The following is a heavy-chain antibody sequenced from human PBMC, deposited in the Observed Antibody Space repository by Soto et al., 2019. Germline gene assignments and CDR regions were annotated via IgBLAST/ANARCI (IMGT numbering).Heavy chain of an antibody. V-gene: IGHV3-23*01. CDR3: AKAARHAVGITMIVVGDFDY. D-gene: IGHD3-22*01. Sequence: EVQLLESGGGLVQPGGSLRLSCAASGFTFSSYAMSWVRQAPGKGLEWVSAISGSGGSTYYADSVKGRFTISRDNSKNTLYLQMNSLRAEDTAVYYCAKAARHAVGITMIVVGDFDYWGQGTLVTVSS. CDR1: GFTFSSYA. CDR2: ISGSGGST. J-gene: IGHJ4*02.